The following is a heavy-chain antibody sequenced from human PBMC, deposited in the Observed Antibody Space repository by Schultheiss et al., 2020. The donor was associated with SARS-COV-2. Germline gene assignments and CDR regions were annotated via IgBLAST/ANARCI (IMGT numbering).Heavy chain of an antibody. Sequence: SETLSLTCTVSGGSISSSSYYWGWIRQPPGKGLEWIGEINHSGSTYYNPSLKSRVTISVDTSKNQFSLKLSSVTAADTAVYYCARDPGRTGDLSGWYFDLWGRGTLVTVSS. D-gene: IGHD7-27*01. CDR3: ARDPGRTGDLSGWYFDL. CDR1: GGSISSSSYY. J-gene: IGHJ2*01. CDR2: INHSGST. V-gene: IGHV4-39*07.